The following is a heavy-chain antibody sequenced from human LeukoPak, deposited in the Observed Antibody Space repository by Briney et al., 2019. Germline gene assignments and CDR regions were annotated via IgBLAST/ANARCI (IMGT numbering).Heavy chain of an antibody. CDR1: GFTFSGYA. D-gene: IGHD3-9*01. CDR3: AKTNFNYDFLTGYDYFDY. Sequence: GGSLRLSCAASGFTFSGYAMNWVRQAPGKGLEWVSSIHRSSSNKYYADSVKGRFTISRDKAKNSLYLQMNNLRAEDTALYYCAKTNFNYDFLTGYDYFDYWGQGTLVTVSS. V-gene: IGHV3-21*01. CDR2: IHRSSSNK. J-gene: IGHJ4*02.